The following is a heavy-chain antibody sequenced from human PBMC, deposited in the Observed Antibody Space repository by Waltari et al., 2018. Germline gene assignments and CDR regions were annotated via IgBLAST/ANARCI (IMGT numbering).Heavy chain of an antibody. J-gene: IGHJ4*02. CDR3: ARGRKVSTVTRVYYFDY. CDR2: INHSGST. CDR1: GGSFSGYY. D-gene: IGHD4-17*01. Sequence: VQLQQWGAGLLKPSETLSLTCAVYGGSFSGYYWSWIRQPPGKGLEWIGEINHSGSTNYNPSLKSRVTISVDTSKNQFSLKLSSVTAADTAVYYCARGRKVSTVTRVYYFDYWGQGTLVTVSS. V-gene: IGHV4-34*01.